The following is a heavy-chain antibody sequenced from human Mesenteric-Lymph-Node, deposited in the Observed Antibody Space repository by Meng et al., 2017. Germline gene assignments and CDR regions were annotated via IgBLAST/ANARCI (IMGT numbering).Heavy chain of an antibody. D-gene: IGHD3-22*01. CDR3: ARDQEWYYSESSSHAFDV. J-gene: IGHJ3*01. V-gene: IGHV1-2*02. CDR1: GFTFTAYN. Sequence: ASVKVSCKASGFTFTAYNLHWVRQAPGHGPEWMGWIHPNSGGTNYAQKFQGRVTMTRDTSLSTAYMELSRLRSDDTAVYYCARDQEWYYSESSSHAFDVWGRGTMVTVS. CDR2: IHPNSGGT.